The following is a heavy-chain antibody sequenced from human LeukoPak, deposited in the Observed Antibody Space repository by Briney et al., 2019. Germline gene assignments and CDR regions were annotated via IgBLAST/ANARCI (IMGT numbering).Heavy chain of an antibody. CDR2: IYYSGNT. Sequence: PETLSLTCTVSGGSISSYYWNWIRQPPGKGLEWIGYIYYSGNTNYNPSLKSRVTISVDTSKNQFSLKLSSVTAADTAVYYCASGGSSYYYYYHYMDVWGKGTTVTVSS. CDR1: GGSISSYY. CDR3: ASGGSSYYYYYHYMDV. D-gene: IGHD4-23*01. V-gene: IGHV4-59*01. J-gene: IGHJ6*03.